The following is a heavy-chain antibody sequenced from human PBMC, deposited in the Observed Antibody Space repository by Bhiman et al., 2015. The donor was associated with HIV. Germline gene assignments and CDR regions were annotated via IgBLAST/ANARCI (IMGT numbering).Heavy chain of an antibody. CDR3: AKGAGSSSGRY. D-gene: IGHD6-6*01. J-gene: IGHJ4*02. CDR2: MYVADNI. CDR1: GFTVSNFY. V-gene: IGHV3-66*01. Sequence: EVQLVESGGGLVQPGGSLRLSCAASGFTVSNFYMTWVRQAPGKGLEWVSIMYVADNIYYADSVKGRFTISRDDFKNTVYLQMNSLRAEDTAVYYCAKGAGSSSGRYWGQGTLVTVSS.